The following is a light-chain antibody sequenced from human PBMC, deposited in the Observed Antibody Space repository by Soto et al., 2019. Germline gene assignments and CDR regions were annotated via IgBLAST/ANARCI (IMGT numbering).Light chain of an antibody. CDR1: SSDVGAYNY. V-gene: IGLV2-8*01. CDR3: SSHGGSNNFYI. Sequence: ALAQPPSASGSPGQSVTISCIGTSSDVGAYNYVSWYQQHPGKVPKLMIYEVSKRPSGVPDRFSASKSGNTASLTVSGLQAEDEADYYCSSHGGSNNFYIFGTGTKV. J-gene: IGLJ1*01. CDR2: EVS.